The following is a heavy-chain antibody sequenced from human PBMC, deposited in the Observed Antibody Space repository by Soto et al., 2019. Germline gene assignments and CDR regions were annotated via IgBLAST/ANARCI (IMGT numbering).Heavy chain of an antibody. Sequence: SETLLVTCVVSGGSISSSNWWSRVRQPPGKGLEWIGKIYHSGSTNYNPSLKSRVTISVDKSKNQFSLKLSSVTAADTAVYYCARVYMVRGTIIRYFDYWGQGTLVTVSS. D-gene: IGHD3-10*01. CDR1: GGSISSSNW. CDR2: IYHSGST. V-gene: IGHV4-4*02. J-gene: IGHJ4*02. CDR3: ARVYMVRGTIIRYFDY.